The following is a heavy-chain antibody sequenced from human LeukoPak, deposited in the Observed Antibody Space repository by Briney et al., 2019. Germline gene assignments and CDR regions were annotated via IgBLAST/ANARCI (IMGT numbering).Heavy chain of an antibody. CDR1: GFTFSDYY. Sequence: PGGSLRLSCAASGFTFSDYYMSWIRQAPGKGLEWVSYISSSGSTIYYADSVKGRFTISRDNAKNSLYLQMNSLRAEDTAVYYCAKDSLAYGVVVVAALTGGYYGMDVWGQGTTVTVSS. J-gene: IGHJ6*02. CDR3: AKDSLAYGVVVVAALTGGYYGMDV. CDR2: ISSSGSTI. V-gene: IGHV3-11*04. D-gene: IGHD2-15*01.